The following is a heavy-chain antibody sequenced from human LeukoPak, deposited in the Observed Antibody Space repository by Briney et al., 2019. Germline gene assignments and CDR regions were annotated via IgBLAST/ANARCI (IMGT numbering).Heavy chain of an antibody. CDR2: IYFSGST. CDR1: GGSISSGDYY. D-gene: IGHD4-17*01. CDR3: SREPTTANWFDP. Sequence: SETLSLTCTVSGGSISSGDYYWSWIRQPPGKGLEWIGYIYFSGSTYYNPSLKSRITMSIDTSKNQFSLKLSSVTAADTAVYYCSREPTTANWFDPWGQGTLVTVTS. J-gene: IGHJ5*02. V-gene: IGHV4-30-4*01.